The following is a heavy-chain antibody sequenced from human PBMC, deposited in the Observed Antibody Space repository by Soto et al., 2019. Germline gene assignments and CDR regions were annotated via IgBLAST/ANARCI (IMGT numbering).Heavy chain of an antibody. Sequence: ASVKVSCKASGYTFTSYDINWVRQATGQGLEWMGWMNPNSGNTGYAQKFQGRVTMTRNTSISTAYMELSSLRSEDTAVYYCARGRPYSSSSSAPHDYWGQGTLVTVSS. CDR3: ARGRPYSSSSSAPHDY. V-gene: IGHV1-8*01. CDR2: MNPNSGNT. J-gene: IGHJ4*02. D-gene: IGHD6-6*01. CDR1: GYTFTSYD.